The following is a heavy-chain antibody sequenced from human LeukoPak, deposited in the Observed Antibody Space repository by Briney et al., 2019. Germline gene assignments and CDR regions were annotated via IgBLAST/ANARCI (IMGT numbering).Heavy chain of an antibody. J-gene: IGHJ6*04. CDR3: ARHRRFGDLSSYYYGMDV. CDR1: GGSFSGYY. Sequence: SETLSLTCAVYGGSFSGYYWSWIRQPPGKGLEWTGEINHSGSTNHNPPLKSRVTISVDTSKNQFSLKLTSVTASDTAVYYCARHRRFGDLSSYYYGMDVWGKGTTVTVSS. V-gene: IGHV4-34*01. CDR2: INHSGST. D-gene: IGHD3-10*01.